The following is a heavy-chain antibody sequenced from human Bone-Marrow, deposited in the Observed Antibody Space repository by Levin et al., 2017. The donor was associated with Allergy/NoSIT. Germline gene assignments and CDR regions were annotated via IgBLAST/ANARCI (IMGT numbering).Heavy chain of an antibody. CDR2: IMPIFASA. V-gene: IGHV1-69*06. J-gene: IGHJ3*01. D-gene: IGHD1-1*01. Sequence: PAASVKVSCKTSGGTFRNSAINWVRQAPGQGLEWMGGIMPIFASATYAQKFQGRVTITADTSTDTGYLELSSLRSDDTAVYYCGRDRSAGTGIDLWGQGTMVIVS. CDR3: GRDRSAGTGIDL. CDR1: GGTFRNSA.